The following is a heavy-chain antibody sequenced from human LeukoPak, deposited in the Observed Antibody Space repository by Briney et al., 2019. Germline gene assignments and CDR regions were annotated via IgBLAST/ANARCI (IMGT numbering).Heavy chain of an antibody. CDR2: IYYTGST. D-gene: IGHD3-10*01. CDR3: ARHSGGSGSLFYYYYYYMDV. Sequence: SETLSLTCTVSGGSISSSVYYWGWIRQPPGKGLEWIGNIYYTGSTYSNPSLKSRVTISVDTSKNQFSLKLSSVTAADTAVYYCARHSGGSGSLFYYYYYYMDVWGKGTTVTVSS. V-gene: IGHV4-39*07. J-gene: IGHJ6*03. CDR1: GGSISSSVYY.